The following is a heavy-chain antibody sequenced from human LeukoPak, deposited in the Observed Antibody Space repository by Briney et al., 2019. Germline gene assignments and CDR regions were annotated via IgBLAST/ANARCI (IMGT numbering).Heavy chain of an antibody. D-gene: IGHD3-10*01. J-gene: IGHJ3*02. Sequence: GGSLRLSCAASRFTVSNNYMSWVRQAPGKGLEWVSLIYTGGSTDYADSVKGRFTISRDNSKNTLYLQMNSLRAEDTAVYYCARENTMIRGVPRGFDIWGQGTMVTVSS. V-gene: IGHV3-66*01. CDR3: ARENTMIRGVPRGFDI. CDR1: RFTVSNNY. CDR2: IYTGGST.